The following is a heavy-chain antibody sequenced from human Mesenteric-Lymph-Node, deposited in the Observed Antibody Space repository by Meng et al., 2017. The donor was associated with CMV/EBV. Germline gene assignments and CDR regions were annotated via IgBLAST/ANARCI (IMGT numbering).Heavy chain of an antibody. J-gene: IGHJ6*02. D-gene: IGHD2-2*01. CDR2: ISYDGSNK. CDR1: GFTFSSYA. Sequence: GESLKISCAASGFTFSSYAMHWVRQAPGKGLEWVAIISYDGSNKYYADSVKGRFTISRDNSKNTLYLQMNSLRAEDTAVYYCARDEQSIVVVPAAPPVYYYYGMDVWGQGTTGTVSS. V-gene: IGHV3-30-3*01. CDR3: ARDEQSIVVVPAAPPVYYYYGMDV.